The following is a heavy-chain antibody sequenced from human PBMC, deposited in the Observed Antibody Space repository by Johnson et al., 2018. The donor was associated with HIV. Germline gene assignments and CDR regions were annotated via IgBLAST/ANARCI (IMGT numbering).Heavy chain of an antibody. V-gene: IGHV3-20*04. CDR3: TLGVGTLMDDAFDI. J-gene: IGHJ3*02. CDR2: INWNGGRT. Sequence: VQLVESGGDLVQPGGSLRLSCAASGFTFSSYAMSWVRQAPGKGLEWVSGINWNGGRTGDADSVKGRFTISRDNAKNSLYRQMNSLRAEDTDWYYCTLGVGTLMDDAFDIWGQGTMVTVSS. CDR1: GFTFSSYA. D-gene: IGHD7-27*01.